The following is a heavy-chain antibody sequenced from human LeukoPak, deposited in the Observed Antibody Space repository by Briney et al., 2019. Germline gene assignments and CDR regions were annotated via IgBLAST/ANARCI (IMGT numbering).Heavy chain of an antibody. Sequence: PGGSLRLSCAASGFTFSSYSMNWVRQAPGKGLEGVSYISSNSSTIYYADSVKGRFTISRDNAKNSLYLQMNSLRAEDTAVYYCARAYYGDFQDGMDVWGQGTTVTVSS. V-gene: IGHV3-48*01. D-gene: IGHD3-10*01. CDR1: GFTFSSYS. CDR3: ARAYYGDFQDGMDV. J-gene: IGHJ6*02. CDR2: ISSNSSTI.